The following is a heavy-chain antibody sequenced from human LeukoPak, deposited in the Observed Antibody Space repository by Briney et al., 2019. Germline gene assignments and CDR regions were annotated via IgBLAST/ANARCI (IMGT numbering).Heavy chain of an antibody. CDR2: INSDGSST. V-gene: IGHV3-74*01. Sequence: GGSLRLSCAASGFTFSSYWMHWVRQAPGKGLVWVSRINSDGSSTSYADSVKGRFTISRDNAKNTLYLQMNSLRAEDTAVYYCARESRRGYFDYWGQGTLVTVSS. CDR1: GFTFSSYW. CDR3: ARESRRGYFDY. J-gene: IGHJ4*02. D-gene: IGHD3-10*01.